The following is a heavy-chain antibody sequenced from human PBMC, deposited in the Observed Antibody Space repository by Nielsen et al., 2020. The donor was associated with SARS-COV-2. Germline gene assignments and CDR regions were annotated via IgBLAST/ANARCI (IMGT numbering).Heavy chain of an antibody. CDR1: GFTFSDYY. CDR3: AKGTYGDSAFDI. D-gene: IGHD4-17*01. V-gene: IGHV3-30*18. CDR2: ISYDGSNK. J-gene: IGHJ3*02. Sequence: GESLKISCAASGFTFSDYYMHWVRQAPGKGLEWVAVISYDGSNKYYADSVKGRFTISRDNSKNTPYLQMNSLRAEDTAVYYCAKGTYGDSAFDIWGQGTMVTVSS.